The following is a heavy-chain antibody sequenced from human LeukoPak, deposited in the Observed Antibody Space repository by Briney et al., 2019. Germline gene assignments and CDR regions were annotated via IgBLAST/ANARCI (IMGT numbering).Heavy chain of an antibody. V-gene: IGHV1-58*01. D-gene: IGHD2-2*01. J-gene: IGHJ3*02. CDR2: IVVGSGNT. Sequence: GASVKVSCKASGFTFTSSAVQWVRQARGQRLEWIGWIVVGSGNTNYVQKFQERVTISRDMSTSTAYMELSSLRSEDTAVYYCAADEYQLLLGAFDIWGQGTMVTVSS. CDR3: AADEYQLLLGAFDI. CDR1: GFTFTSSA.